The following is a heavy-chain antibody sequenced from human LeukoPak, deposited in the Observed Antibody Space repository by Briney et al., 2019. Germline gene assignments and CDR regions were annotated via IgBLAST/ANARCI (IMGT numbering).Heavy chain of an antibody. D-gene: IGHD6-19*01. CDR1: GGSIISDGYS. CDR2: IYPSGNA. CDR3: ARGFRAVAVW. J-gene: IGHJ4*02. Sequence: PSETLSLTCAVSGGSIISDGYSWNWIRQPPGKGLELIGYIYPSGNAYYNPSLKSRVTISVDTSKNQFSLKLSSVTAADTAVYYCARGFRAVAVWWGQGTLVTVSS. V-gene: IGHV4-30-2*01.